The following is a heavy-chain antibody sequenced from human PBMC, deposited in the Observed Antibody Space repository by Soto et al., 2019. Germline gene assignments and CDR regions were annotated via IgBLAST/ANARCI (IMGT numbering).Heavy chain of an antibody. J-gene: IGHJ6*02. D-gene: IGHD2-2*01. CDR3: ASGEASPYRSSTSCYRTEDYYYYSGMDV. CDR2: INPILGIA. CDR1: GGTFGSYT. V-gene: IGHV1-69*02. Sequence: SVKVSCKASGGTFGSYTISWVRQAPGQGLEWMGRINPILGIANYAQKFQSRVTIASDKSTSTAYIELSSLSPEETAVHYYASGEASPYRSSTSCYRTEDYYYYSGMDVRAQRTTVPV.